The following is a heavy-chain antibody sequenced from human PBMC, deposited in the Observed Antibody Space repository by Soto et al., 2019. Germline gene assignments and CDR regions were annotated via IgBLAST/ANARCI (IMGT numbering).Heavy chain of an antibody. CDR3: AQAEDGIRVSVPVSAFLLNRSSDL. D-gene: IGHD3-3*01. Sequence: GLEWVAVMSFDDSKKYYGDSVKVRFTISRDNSKNILSLQMNSLREEDTGVYYCAQAEDGIRVSVPVSAFLLNRSSDL. J-gene: IGHJ2*01. CDR2: MSFDDSKK. V-gene: IGHV3-30*18.